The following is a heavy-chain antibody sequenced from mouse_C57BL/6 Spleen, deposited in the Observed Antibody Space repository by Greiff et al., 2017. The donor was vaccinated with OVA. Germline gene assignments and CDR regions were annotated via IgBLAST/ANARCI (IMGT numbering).Heavy chain of an antibody. CDR3: ARGDYYGSSPAWFAY. CDR1: GYAFTNYL. D-gene: IGHD1-1*01. V-gene: IGHV1-54*01. J-gene: IGHJ3*01. Sequence: QVQLQQSGAELVRPGTSVKLSCTASGYAFTNYLIEWVKQWPGQGLEWIGVINPGRGGTNYNEKFKGKLTLTADKSSSTAYMQLSSLTSEDSAVYFCARGDYYGSSPAWFAYWGQGTLVTVSA. CDR2: INPGRGGT.